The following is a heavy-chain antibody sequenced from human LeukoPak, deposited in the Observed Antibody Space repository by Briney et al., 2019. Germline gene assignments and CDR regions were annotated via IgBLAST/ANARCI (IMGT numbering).Heavy chain of an antibody. Sequence: GESLKISRKGSGYSFTSYWIGWVRQMPGKGLEWMGIIYPGDSDTRYSPSFQGQVTISADKSISTAYLQWSSLKASDTAMYYCARQSSSSTRAYYYYGMDVWGQGTTVTVSS. V-gene: IGHV5-51*01. CDR3: ARQSSSSTRAYYYYGMDV. CDR2: IYPGDSDT. J-gene: IGHJ6*02. CDR1: GYSFTSYW. D-gene: IGHD6-6*01.